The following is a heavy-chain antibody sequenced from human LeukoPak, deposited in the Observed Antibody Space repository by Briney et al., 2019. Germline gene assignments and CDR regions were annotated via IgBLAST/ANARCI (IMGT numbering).Heavy chain of an antibody. CDR3: AKDRVAQLWLNMGAFDI. J-gene: IGHJ3*02. CDR2: ISWNSGSI. V-gene: IGHV3-9*03. CDR1: GFPFSNAW. D-gene: IGHD5-18*01. Sequence: GGSLRLSCTASGFPFSNAWMVWVRQAPGKGLEWVSGISWNSGSIDYADSVKGRFTISRDNAKNSLYLQMNSLRAEDMALYYCAKDRVAQLWLNMGAFDIWGQGTMVTVSS.